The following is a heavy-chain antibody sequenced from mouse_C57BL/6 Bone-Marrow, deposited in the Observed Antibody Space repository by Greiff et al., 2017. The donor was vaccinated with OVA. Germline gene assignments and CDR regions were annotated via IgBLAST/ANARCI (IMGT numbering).Heavy chain of an antibody. CDR1: GFNIKDDY. J-gene: IGHJ1*03. Sequence: EVKLVESGAELVRPGASVKLSCTASGFNIKDDYMHWVKQRPEQGLEWIGWIDPENGDTEYASKFQGKATITADTSSNTAYLQLSSLTSEDTAVYYCTTDWVHWYFDVWGTGTTVTVSS. D-gene: IGHD4-1*01. V-gene: IGHV14-4*01. CDR2: IDPENGDT. CDR3: TTDWVHWYFDV.